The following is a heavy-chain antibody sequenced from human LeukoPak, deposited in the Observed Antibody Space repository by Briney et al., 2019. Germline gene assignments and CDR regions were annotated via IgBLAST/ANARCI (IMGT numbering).Heavy chain of an antibody. V-gene: IGHV3-23*01. CDR1: GFTFSSYA. D-gene: IGHD3-22*01. CDR3: AKFYDSSGYYYGDY. CDR2: ISGSGGST. J-gene: IGHJ4*02. Sequence: GGSLRLSCVASGFTFSSYAMSWVRQAPGKGLEWVSAISGSGGSTYYADSVKGRFTISRDNSKNTLYLQMNSLRAEDTAVYYCAKFYDSSGYYYGDYWGQGTLVTVSS.